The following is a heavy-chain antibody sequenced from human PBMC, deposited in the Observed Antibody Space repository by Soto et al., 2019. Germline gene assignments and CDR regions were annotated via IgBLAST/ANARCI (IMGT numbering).Heavy chain of an antibody. J-gene: IGHJ4*02. CDR3: ARDWSRYFDSSGLMWFY. Sequence: ASVKVSCKASGYTFNYYGISWVRQAPGQGLEWVGWISAHNGDTKYAQNLQGGLTLTTDTSTSTAYMELTSLTSDDTAVYYCARDWSRYFDSSGLMWFYWGQGTLVTVSS. CDR1: GYTFNYYG. V-gene: IGHV1-18*04. CDR2: ISAHNGDT. D-gene: IGHD3-22*01.